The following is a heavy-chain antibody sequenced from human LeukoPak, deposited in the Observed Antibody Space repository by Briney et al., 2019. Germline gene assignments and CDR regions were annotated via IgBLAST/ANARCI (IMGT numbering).Heavy chain of an antibody. D-gene: IGHD3-10*01. Sequence: PGGSLRLSCAASGFTFSSYAMSWVRQAPGKGLEWVAVIWYGGSNKHYADSVQGRFTISRDNSKNTVDLQMNSLRAEDTAVYYCAREGVPGDYYGMDVWGQGTTVTVSS. V-gene: IGHV3-33*08. CDR3: AREGVPGDYYGMDV. CDR2: IWYGGSNK. J-gene: IGHJ6*02. CDR1: GFTFSSYA.